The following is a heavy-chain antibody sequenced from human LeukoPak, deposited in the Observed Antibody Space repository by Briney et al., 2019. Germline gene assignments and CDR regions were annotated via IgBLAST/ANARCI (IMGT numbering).Heavy chain of an antibody. J-gene: IGHJ4*02. V-gene: IGHV4-39*01. D-gene: IGHD5-18*01. CDR1: GDSRSSSSYC. Sequence: SETLSLTCTVSGDSRSSSSYCWGWIRQPPGKGLEWIGSIYYSGSTYYNPSLKSRVTISVDTSKNQFSLKLNSVTAADTAVYYCARQGGTAMARFDYWGQGTLVTVSS. CDR3: ARQGGTAMARFDY. CDR2: IYYSGST.